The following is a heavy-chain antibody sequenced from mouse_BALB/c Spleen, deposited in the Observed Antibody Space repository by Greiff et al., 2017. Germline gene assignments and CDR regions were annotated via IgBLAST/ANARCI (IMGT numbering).Heavy chain of an antibody. J-gene: IGHJ2*01. V-gene: IGHV1-69*02. CDR3: ARSRYYGSSLYFDY. Sequence: QVQLQQPGAELVKPGASVKLSCKASGYTFTSYWMHWVKQRPGQGLEWIGEIDPSDSYTNYNQKFKGKATLTVDKSSSTAYMQLSSLTSEDSAVYYCARSRYYGSSLYFDYWGQGTTLTVSS. CDR1: GYTFTSYW. D-gene: IGHD1-1*01. CDR2: IDPSDSYT.